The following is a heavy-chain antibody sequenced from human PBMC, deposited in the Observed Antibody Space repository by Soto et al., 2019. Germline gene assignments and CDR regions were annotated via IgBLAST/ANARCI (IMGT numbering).Heavy chain of an antibody. J-gene: IGHJ6*02. CDR1: GYTFTSYG. CDR3: ARDQDDGDYYYGMDV. Sequence: QVQLVQSGAEVKKPGASVKVSCKATGYTFTSYGISWVRQAPGQGLERMGWISAYNGNTNYAQKLQGRVTMTTDTSTSTAYMELRSLRSDDTAVYYCARDQDDGDYYYGMDVWGQGTTVTVSS. D-gene: IGHD2-8*01. V-gene: IGHV1-18*01. CDR2: ISAYNGNT.